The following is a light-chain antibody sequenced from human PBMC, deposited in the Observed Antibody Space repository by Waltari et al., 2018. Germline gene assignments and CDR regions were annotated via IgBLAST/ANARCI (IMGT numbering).Light chain of an antibody. V-gene: IGKV4-1*01. CDR2: WAS. J-gene: IGKJ4*01. Sequence: DIVMTQSPDTLTVSLVERATINCKTSQSVLYTSNNKNYLGCYQQKPGQPPKLIIYWASTRDSGVPDRFIGSGSGTDFTLTINSLQAEDVAVYYCQQYFTSPSLTFGGGTKVEI. CDR1: QSVLYTSNNKNY. CDR3: QQYFTSPSLT.